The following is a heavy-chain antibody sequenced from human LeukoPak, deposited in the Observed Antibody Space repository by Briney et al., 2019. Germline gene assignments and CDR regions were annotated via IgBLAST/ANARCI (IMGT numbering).Heavy chain of an antibody. CDR1: GFTFSSYD. J-gene: IGHJ4*02. V-gene: IGHV3-13*01. CDR2: ISTAGDT. CDR3: ARARDLPLIAARPHYYFDY. D-gene: IGHD6-6*01. Sequence: GGSLRLSCAASGFTFSSYDMHWVRQATGKGLEWVSAISTAGDTYYPGSVKGRFTLSRENAKNSLYLQMNSLRAGDTAVYYCARARDLPLIAARPHYYFDYWGQGTLVTVSS.